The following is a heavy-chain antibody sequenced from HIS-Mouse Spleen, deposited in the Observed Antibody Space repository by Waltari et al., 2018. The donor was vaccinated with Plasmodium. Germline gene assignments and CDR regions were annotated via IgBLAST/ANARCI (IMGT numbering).Heavy chain of an antibody. D-gene: IGHD3-22*01. CDR2: IYHSGST. CDR3: ARVRRYYDSSGFLDY. CDR1: GYSISSGYY. Sequence: QVQLQESGPGLVKPSETLSLTCTVSGYSISSGYYWGWIRQPPGKGLEWIGSIYHSGSTHYNPSLKIRVTISVDTSKNQFSLKLSSVTAADTAVYYCARVRRYYDSSGFLDYWGQGTLVTVSS. J-gene: IGHJ4*02. V-gene: IGHV4-38-2*02.